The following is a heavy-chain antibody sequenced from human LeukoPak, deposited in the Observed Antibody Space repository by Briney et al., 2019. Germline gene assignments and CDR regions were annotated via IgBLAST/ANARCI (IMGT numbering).Heavy chain of an antibody. V-gene: IGHV3-21*05. D-gene: IGHD1-14*01. CDR2: ISGSGTNT. J-gene: IGHJ4*02. Sequence: GGSLRLSCAASGFTFSSYSMNWVRQAPGKGLEWVSVISGSGTNTYYADSVKGRFTISRDNSKNTLYLQMDSLRAEDTGVYYCARSNQADDYWGQGTLVTVSS. CDR3: ARSNQADDY. CDR1: GFTFSSYS.